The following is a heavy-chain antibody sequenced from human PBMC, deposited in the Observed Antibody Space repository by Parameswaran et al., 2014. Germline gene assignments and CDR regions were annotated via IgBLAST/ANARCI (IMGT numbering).Heavy chain of an antibody. D-gene: IGHD6-19*01. V-gene: IGHV1-2*02. CDR2: INPNSGGT. Sequence: WVRQAPGQGLEWMGWINPNSGGTNYAQKFQGRVTMTRDTSISTAYMELSRLRSDDTAVYYCATSGRGYSSGWYPDYWGQGTLVTVSS. J-gene: IGHJ4*02. CDR3: ATSGRGYSSGWYPDY.